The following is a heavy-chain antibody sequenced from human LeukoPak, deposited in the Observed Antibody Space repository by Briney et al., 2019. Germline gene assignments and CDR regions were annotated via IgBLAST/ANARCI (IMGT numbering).Heavy chain of an antibody. CDR2: ISSSSSYI. CDR3: ARVFFTMVRGVKTYYFDY. D-gene: IGHD3-10*01. J-gene: IGHJ4*02. V-gene: IGHV3-21*01. Sequence: GGSLRLSCAASGYTFSSYSMNWVRQAPGKGLEWVSSISSSSSYIYYADSVKGRFTISRDNAKNSLYLQMNSLRAEDTAVYYCARVFFTMVRGVKTYYFDYWGQGTLVTVSS. CDR1: GYTFSSYS.